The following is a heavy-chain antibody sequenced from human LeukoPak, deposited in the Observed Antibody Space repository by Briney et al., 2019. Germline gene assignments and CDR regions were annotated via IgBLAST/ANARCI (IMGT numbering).Heavy chain of an antibody. CDR3: AKGPRTVRFGDRHKGIFDY. V-gene: IGHV3-74*01. CDR2: INSDGSST. D-gene: IGHD3-10*01. J-gene: IGHJ4*02. CDR1: GFTFSSKW. Sequence: PGGSLRLSCAASGFTFSSKWMHWVRKAPGKGVVWVSRINSDGSSTSYADSVKGRFTISRDNSKNTLYLQMNSLRAEDTAVYYCAKGPRTVRFGDRHKGIFDYWGQGTLVTVSS.